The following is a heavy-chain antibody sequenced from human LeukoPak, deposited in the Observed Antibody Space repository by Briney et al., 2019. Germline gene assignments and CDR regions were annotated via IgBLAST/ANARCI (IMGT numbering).Heavy chain of an antibody. V-gene: IGHV4-39*01. Sequence: PSETLSLTCTVSGGSISTSYYYWCWIRQPPGKGLEWIGNIHNSESTYYNPSLKSRVTISVDTSKNQFSLKLSSVTAADTAVYYCARQVTFGYAYAYYFDYWGQGSLVTVSS. D-gene: IGHD5-18*01. CDR3: ARQVTFGYAYAYYFDY. J-gene: IGHJ4*02. CDR2: IHNSEST. CDR1: GGSISTSYYY.